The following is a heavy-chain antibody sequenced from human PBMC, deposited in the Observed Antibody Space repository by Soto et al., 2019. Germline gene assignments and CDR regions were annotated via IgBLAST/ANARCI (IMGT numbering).Heavy chain of an antibody. CDR2: ISYDGINK. Sequence: PGGSLRLCCSASGFSFSDYMMHWVRQAPGKGLEWVAVISYDGINKNYADSVKGRFTISRDNSKSSLHLQMNSLRPEDTAVYYCVRWARITGTTNQGMDVWGQATTGTVSS. CDR3: VRWARITGTTNQGMDV. CDR1: GFSFSDYM. J-gene: IGHJ6*02. V-gene: IGHV3-30-3*01. D-gene: IGHD1-7*01.